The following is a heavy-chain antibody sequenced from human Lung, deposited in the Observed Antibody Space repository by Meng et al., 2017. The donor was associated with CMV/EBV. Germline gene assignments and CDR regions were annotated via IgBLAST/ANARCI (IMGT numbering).Heavy chain of an antibody. CDR1: GYTFTGYY. CDR2: INPSSGGT. V-gene: IGHV1-2*02. Sequence: ASVKVSXKASGYTFTGYYMHWVRQAPGHGLEWMGWINPSSGGTNYAPQFQGRVTMTRDTSISTAYMELSRLRSDDTAVYYCARDPPPDPGIAVAGFFDPWRQRTLVSVSS. CDR3: ARDPPPDPGIAVAGFFDP. J-gene: IGHJ5*02. D-gene: IGHD6-19*01.